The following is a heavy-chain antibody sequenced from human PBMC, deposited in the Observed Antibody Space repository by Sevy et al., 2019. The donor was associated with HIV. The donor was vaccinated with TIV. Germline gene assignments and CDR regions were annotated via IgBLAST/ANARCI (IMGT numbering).Heavy chain of an antibody. CDR3: AKGSSATGYDP. CDR1: VFTFSDAI. D-gene: IGHD2-15*01. Sequence: GGSLRLSCAASVFTFSDAIMTWGRQAPGKGLEWVSSIRGNGVSTYYADSVKGRFTISRDNSKNTLYLQMNSLRAEDTAIYYCAKGSSATGYDPWGQGTLVTVSS. CDR2: IRGNGVST. V-gene: IGHV3-23*01. J-gene: IGHJ5*02.